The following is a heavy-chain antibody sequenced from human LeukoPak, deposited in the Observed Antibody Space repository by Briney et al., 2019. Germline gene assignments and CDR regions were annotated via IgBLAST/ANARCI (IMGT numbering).Heavy chain of an antibody. Sequence: PGGSLRLSCAASGLTFDDYAMHWVRQAPGKGLEWVSGISWNSGSIGYADSVKGRFTISRDNAKNSLYLQMNSLRAEDTALYYCAKAQYYDILTGPDYWGQGTLVTVSS. J-gene: IGHJ4*02. CDR3: AKAQYYDILTGPDY. CDR1: GLTFDDYA. V-gene: IGHV3-9*01. D-gene: IGHD3-9*01. CDR2: ISWNSGSI.